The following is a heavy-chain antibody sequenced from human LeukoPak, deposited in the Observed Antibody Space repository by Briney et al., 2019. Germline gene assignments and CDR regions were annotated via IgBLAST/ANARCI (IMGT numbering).Heavy chain of an antibody. D-gene: IGHD3-10*02. V-gene: IGHV3-48*03. Sequence: PGGSLRLSCAASGFTFSSYEMNWVRQAPGKGLEWVSYINGGGSTIYYADSVKGRFTISRDNAKNSLYLQMSSLRAEDTAVYYCAELGITMIGGVWGKGTTVTISS. J-gene: IGHJ6*04. CDR2: INGGGSTI. CDR3: AELGITMIGGV. CDR1: GFTFSSYE.